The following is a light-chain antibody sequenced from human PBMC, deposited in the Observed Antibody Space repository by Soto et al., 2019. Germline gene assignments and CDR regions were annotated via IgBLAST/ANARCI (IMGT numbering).Light chain of an antibody. Sequence: ELVLTQSPGTLSLSPGERATLSCRASQSVRNNYLAWYQQKPGQAPRLLIYSASSRATGIPDRFSGSVSGTDFTLTISRLEPEDFAVYYCQQYTGSPLTFGGGTKVEI. CDR3: QQYTGSPLT. J-gene: IGKJ4*01. V-gene: IGKV3-20*01. CDR2: SAS. CDR1: QSVRNNY.